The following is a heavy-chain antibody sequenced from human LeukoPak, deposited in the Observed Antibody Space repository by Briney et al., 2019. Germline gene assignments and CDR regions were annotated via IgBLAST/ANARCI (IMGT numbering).Heavy chain of an antibody. D-gene: IGHD4-17*01. CDR1: GFTFSSYA. Sequence: GGSLRLSCAVSGFTFSSYAMSWVRQAPVKGLEWVSTINSGGDNTYYADSVKGRFTISRDNSKSTLYLQMNSLRAEDTAVYYCAKDLYGDYQSDYWGQGTLVIVSS. CDR2: INSGGDNT. J-gene: IGHJ4*02. V-gene: IGHV3-23*01. CDR3: AKDLYGDYQSDY.